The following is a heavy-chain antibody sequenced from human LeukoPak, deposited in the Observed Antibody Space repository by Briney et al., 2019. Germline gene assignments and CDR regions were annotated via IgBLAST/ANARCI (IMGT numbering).Heavy chain of an antibody. CDR3: ARDSTGTAFDP. CDR2: LQPSGAT. Sequence: PSETLSLTCIVSGASISSYYWSWIRHPAGKELEWIGRLQPSGATNYNPSLESRVTMSVDTSENQFSLSLTSVTAADTAVYYCARDSTGTAFDPWGQGTLVTVSS. V-gene: IGHV4-4*07. CDR1: GASISSYY. D-gene: IGHD1-14*01. J-gene: IGHJ5*02.